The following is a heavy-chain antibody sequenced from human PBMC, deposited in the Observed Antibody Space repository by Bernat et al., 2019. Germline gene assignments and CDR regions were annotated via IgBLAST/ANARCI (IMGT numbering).Heavy chain of an antibody. CDR2: IYYSGST. CDR1: GGSISSGGYY. Sequence: QVQLQESGPGLVKPSQTLSPTCTVSGGSISSGGYYWSWIRQHPGKGLEWIGYIYYSGSTYYNPSLKSRVTISVDTSKNQFSLKLSSVTAADTAVYYCARSERITIFGVVIEGAFDIWGQGTMVTVSS. D-gene: IGHD3-3*01. V-gene: IGHV4-31*03. CDR3: ARSERITIFGVVIEGAFDI. J-gene: IGHJ3*02.